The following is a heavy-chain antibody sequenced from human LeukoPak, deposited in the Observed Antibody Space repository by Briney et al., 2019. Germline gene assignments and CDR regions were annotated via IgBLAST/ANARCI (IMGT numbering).Heavy chain of an antibody. D-gene: IGHD1-1*01. CDR1: GFTFSGNA. CDR3: AKDRQKLEPKDFDY. CDR2: ISVSGGST. Sequence: WGSLRLSCAASGFTFSGNARSWVRQAPGLGLVWVSAISVSGGSTYYADSVRGRFTVSRDDSKTTLYLQMNSLRAEDTAVYYCAKDRQKLEPKDFDYWGQGTLVTVSS. J-gene: IGHJ4*02. V-gene: IGHV3-23*01.